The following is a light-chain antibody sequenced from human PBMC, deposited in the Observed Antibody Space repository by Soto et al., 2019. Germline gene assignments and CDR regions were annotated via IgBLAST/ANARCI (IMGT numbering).Light chain of an antibody. Sequence: DIQMTQSPSTVSASVGDRVTITCRASQSISSWLAWYQQKPGKAPKLLIYKASTLESGVPSRFSGSGSGTEFTLTISTLQPDDFATYYCQKYDSFSWTFGQGTKVEIK. J-gene: IGKJ1*01. CDR3: QKYDSFSWT. CDR1: QSISSW. CDR2: KAS. V-gene: IGKV1-5*03.